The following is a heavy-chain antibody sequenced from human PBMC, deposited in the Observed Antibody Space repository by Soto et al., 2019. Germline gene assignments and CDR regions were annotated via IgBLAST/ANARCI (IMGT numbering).Heavy chain of an antibody. CDR3: ADYGDFYFDY. CDR2: IYYSGST. Sequence: SETLSLTCTVSGGSISSSSYYWGWIRQPPGKGLEWIGSIYYSGSTYYNPSLKSRVTISVDTSKNQFSLKLSSVTAADTAVYYCADYGDFYFDYWGQGTLVTVSS. CDR1: GGSISSSSYY. J-gene: IGHJ4*02. D-gene: IGHD4-17*01. V-gene: IGHV4-39*01.